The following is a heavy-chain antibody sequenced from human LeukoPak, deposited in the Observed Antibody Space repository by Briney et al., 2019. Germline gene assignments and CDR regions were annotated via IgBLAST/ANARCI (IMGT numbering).Heavy chain of an antibody. V-gene: IGHV4-59*01. CDR2: IYYSGST. J-gene: IGHJ5*02. Sequence: SETLSLTRTVSGGSISSYYWSWIRQPPGKGLEWIGYIYYSGSTNYNPSLKSRVTISVDTSKNQFSLKLSSVTAADTAVYYCAREGAYSGSYGWFDPWGQGTLVTVSS. D-gene: IGHD1-26*01. CDR3: AREGAYSGSYGWFDP. CDR1: GGSISSYY.